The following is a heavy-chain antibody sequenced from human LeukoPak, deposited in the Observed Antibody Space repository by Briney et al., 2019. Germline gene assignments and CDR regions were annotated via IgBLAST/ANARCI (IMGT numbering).Heavy chain of an antibody. D-gene: IGHD1-26*01. V-gene: IGHV1-2*02. Sequence: ASLKVSCKASGYTFTAYYMHWVRQAPGQGLEWMGWINPNSGDTNYAQKFQGRVTMARDTSSNTVYMQSSRLRSDDTAVYYCATGAASYYGDWGQGTLVTVSS. CDR2: INPNSGDT. CDR1: GYTFTAYY. J-gene: IGHJ4*02. CDR3: ATGAASYYGD.